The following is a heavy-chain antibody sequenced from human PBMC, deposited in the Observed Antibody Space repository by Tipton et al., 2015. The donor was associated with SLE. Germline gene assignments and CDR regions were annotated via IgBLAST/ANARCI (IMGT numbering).Heavy chain of an antibody. CDR2: IYYSGST. CDR1: GGSIISHY. Sequence: TLSLTCTVSGGSIISHYWSWIRQPPGKGLEWIGYIYYSGSTNYNPSLKSRVTISVDTSKNQFSLKLSSVTAADTAVYYCAREGGYCSGGSCYSAFDIWGQGTMVTVSS. D-gene: IGHD2-15*01. CDR3: AREGGYCSGGSCYSAFDI. J-gene: IGHJ3*02. V-gene: IGHV4-59*11.